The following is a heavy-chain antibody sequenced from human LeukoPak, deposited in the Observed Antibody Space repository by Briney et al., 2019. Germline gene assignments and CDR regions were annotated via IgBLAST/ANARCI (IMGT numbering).Heavy chain of an antibody. D-gene: IGHD2-15*01. Sequence: SETLSLTCTVSGGSISSGGYHWSWIRQHPGKGLEWIGYIYYSGSTYYNPSLKSRVTISVDTSKNQFSLKLSSVTAADTAVYYCASSPMLDCSGGSCYSGGQYYYYYGMDVWGQGTTVTVSS. CDR1: GGSISSGGYH. CDR2: IYYSGST. CDR3: ASSPMLDCSGGSCYSGGQYYYYYGMDV. V-gene: IGHV4-31*03. J-gene: IGHJ6*02.